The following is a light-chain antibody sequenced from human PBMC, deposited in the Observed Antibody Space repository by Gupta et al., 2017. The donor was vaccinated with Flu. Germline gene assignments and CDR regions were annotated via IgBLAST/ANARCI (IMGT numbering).Light chain of an antibody. CDR3: QQDANSPGT. CDR2: GAS. CDR1: QRLSSSY. V-gene: IGKV3-20*01. Sequence: GILSLSPGERATLSCRASQRLSSSYVAWYQQKPGQAPRLLIYGASSRAPGIPDRFNGSGSGTDFTLTISKLDPEDFAVYYCQQDANSPGTFGRGTKLEIK. J-gene: IGKJ2*01.